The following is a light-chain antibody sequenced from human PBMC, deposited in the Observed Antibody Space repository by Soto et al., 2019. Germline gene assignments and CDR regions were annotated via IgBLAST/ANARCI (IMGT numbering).Light chain of an antibody. CDR3: QRYGNSPHT. J-gene: IGKJ2*01. V-gene: IGKV3-20*01. Sequence: EIVLTQSPGTLSLSPGERATLYCRASQSVSSSYLAWYQQRPGQAPRLLIYGASSRATGIPDRFSGSGSGTDFTLTINRLEPEDFAVYYCQRYGNSPHTFGQGTKLEIK. CDR1: QSVSSSY. CDR2: GAS.